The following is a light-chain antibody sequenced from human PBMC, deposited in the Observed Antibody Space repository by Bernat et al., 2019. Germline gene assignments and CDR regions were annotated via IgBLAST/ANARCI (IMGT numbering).Light chain of an antibody. V-gene: IGKV3-15*01. CDR3: QQYNNGPSLT. CDR2: GAF. Sequence: IVMTQSLATLSVSPGERATLSCRASQSVSRNLAWYQQKHGQAPRLLIYGAFTRATGIPARFSGSGSGTEFTLTISSLHAEDFAVYYCQQYNNGPSLTFGGGTKVEIK. J-gene: IGKJ4*01. CDR1: QSVSRN.